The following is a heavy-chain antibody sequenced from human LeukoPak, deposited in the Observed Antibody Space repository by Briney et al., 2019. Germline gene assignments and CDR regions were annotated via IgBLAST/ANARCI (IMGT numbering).Heavy chain of an antibody. CDR1: GYTFTGYY. D-gene: IGHD3-10*01. J-gene: IGHJ4*02. V-gene: IGHV1-2*04. CDR2: INPNSGGT. CDR3: AIAGGRGEAFDY. Sequence: ASVKVSCKASGYTFTGYYMHWVRQAPGQGLEWMGWINPNSGGTNYAQKFRGWVTMTRDTSISTAYMELSRLRSDDTAVYYCAIAGGRGEAFDYWGQGTLVTVSS.